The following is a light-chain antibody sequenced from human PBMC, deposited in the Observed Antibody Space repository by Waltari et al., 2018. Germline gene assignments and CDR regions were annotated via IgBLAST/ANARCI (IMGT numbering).Light chain of an antibody. J-gene: IGKJ1*01. CDR3: QLYYSTPRT. Sequence: DIQMTQSPSSLSASIGDRVTITCRASQGISNSLAWYQHKPGRAPKLLFYAASRLESGVPSSSRGRRSWAYYTLIISSLQPEDLATCYCQLYYSTPRTFVQATKFEIK. CDR1: QGISNS. V-gene: IGKV1-NL1*01. CDR2: AAS.